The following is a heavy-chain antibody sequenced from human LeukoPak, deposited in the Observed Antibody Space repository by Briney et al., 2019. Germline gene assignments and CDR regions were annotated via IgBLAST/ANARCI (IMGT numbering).Heavy chain of an antibody. V-gene: IGHV4-34*01. CDR2: INHSGST. D-gene: IGHD5-12*01. CDR3: ARWGFSGYSADY. J-gene: IGHJ4*02. CDR1: GGAFSGNY. Sequence: SETLSLTCAVYGGAFSGNYWSCIRQPPGKGLEWIGDINHSGSTNYNPSLKSRVTISVDTSKNQFSLKLSSVTAADTAVYYCARWGFSGYSADYWGQGTLVTVSS.